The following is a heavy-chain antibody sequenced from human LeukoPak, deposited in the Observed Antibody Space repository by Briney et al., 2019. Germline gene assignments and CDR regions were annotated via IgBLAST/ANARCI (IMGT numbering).Heavy chain of an antibody. D-gene: IGHD5-18*01. J-gene: IGHJ4*02. CDR2: ISGGGGTP. Sequence: PGGPLRLSCAASGFTFSSYAMSWVRQAPGKGLEWVSTISGGGGTPYYADSVKGRFTISRDNSKDTLFLQMNSLRAEDTAVYYCAPEPDSYGTYYFDYWGQGTLLTVSS. CDR3: APEPDSYGTYYFDY. V-gene: IGHV3-23*01. CDR1: GFTFSSYA.